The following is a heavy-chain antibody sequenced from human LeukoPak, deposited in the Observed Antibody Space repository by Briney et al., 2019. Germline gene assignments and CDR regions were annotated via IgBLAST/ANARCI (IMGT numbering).Heavy chain of an antibody. CDR3: AKDLRVPDSSGY. CDR1: GFTFSSYG. Sequence: PGGTLRLSCAASGFTFSSYGMHWVRQAPGKGLEWVAFIRYDGSNKYYADSVKGRFTISRDNSKNTLYLQMNSLRAEDTAVYYCAKDLRVPDSSGYWGQGTLVTVSS. J-gene: IGHJ4*02. D-gene: IGHD3-22*01. CDR2: IRYDGSNK. V-gene: IGHV3-30*02.